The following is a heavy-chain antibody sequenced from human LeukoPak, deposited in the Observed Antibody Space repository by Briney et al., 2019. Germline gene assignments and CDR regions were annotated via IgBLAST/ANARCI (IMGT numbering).Heavy chain of an antibody. D-gene: IGHD2-21*02. CDR3: ASSYCGGDCYHAFDI. J-gene: IGHJ3*02. V-gene: IGHV3-21*01. CDR1: GFTFSSYS. Sequence: GGSLRLSCAASGFTFSSYSMNWVRQAPGKGLEWVSSISSSSSYIYYADSVKGRFTISRDNAKNSLYLQMNSLRAEDTAVYYCASSYCGGDCYHAFDIWGQGTMVTVSS. CDR2: ISSSSSYI.